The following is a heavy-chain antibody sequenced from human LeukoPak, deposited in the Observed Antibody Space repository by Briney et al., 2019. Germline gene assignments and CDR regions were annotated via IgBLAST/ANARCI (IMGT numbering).Heavy chain of an antibody. CDR1: GYTFTSYA. V-gene: IGHV7-4-1*02. CDR2: INTNTGNP. D-gene: IGHD3-3*01. CDR3: ASPLPLRFLEWLSLDYYGMDV. Sequence: GASVKVSCKASGYTFTSYAMNWVRQAPGQGLEWMGWINTNTGNPTYAQGFTGRFVFSLDPSVSTAYLQISSLKAEDTAVYYCASPLPLRFLEWLSLDYYGMDVWGQGTTVTVSS. J-gene: IGHJ6*02.